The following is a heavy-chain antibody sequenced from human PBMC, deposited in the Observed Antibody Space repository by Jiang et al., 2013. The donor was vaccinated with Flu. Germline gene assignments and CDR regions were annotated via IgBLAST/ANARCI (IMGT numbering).Heavy chain of an antibody. CDR3: ARAAPAIGDY. V-gene: IGHV1-18*01. Sequence: SGAEVKKPGASVIVSCKTSGYTFSNFAVTWVREVPGQGLEWMGWISAHNGNTNYAQKFQGRFTMNTDTSTGTAYMELRSLRSVDTAVYYCARAAPAIGDYWGQGTLVTVSS. CDR2: ISAHNGNT. D-gene: IGHD2-2*02. J-gene: IGHJ4*02. CDR1: GYTFSNFA.